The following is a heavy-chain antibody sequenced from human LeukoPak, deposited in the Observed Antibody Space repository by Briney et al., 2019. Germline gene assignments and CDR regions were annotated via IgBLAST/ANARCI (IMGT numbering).Heavy chain of an antibody. J-gene: IGHJ6*04. CDR1: GFTFSGYA. V-gene: IGHV3-30*04. Sequence: GGSLRLSCAASGFTFSGYAMHWVRQAPGKGLEWVAVISNDGRDKYHADSVKGRFTISRDNSKNMLYLQMNSLRAEDTAVYYCVRESGFWTASGVGRPLDVWGKGTTVTVSS. CDR3: VRESGFWTASGVGRPLDV. CDR2: ISNDGRDK. D-gene: IGHD3/OR15-3a*01.